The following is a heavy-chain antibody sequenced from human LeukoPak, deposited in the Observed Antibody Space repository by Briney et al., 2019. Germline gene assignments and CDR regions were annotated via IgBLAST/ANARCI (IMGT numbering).Heavy chain of an antibody. CDR1: GFTFNNYG. CDR2: IQYDGSNK. J-gene: IGHJ5*02. Sequence: PGGSLRLSCATSGFTFNNYGVHWVRQAPGKGLEWVTFIQYDGSNKYYADSVKGRFAISRDNSKNTVYLEMNSLRAEDTAVYYCAKEWFDPWGQGTLVTVSS. V-gene: IGHV3-30*02. CDR3: AKEWFDP.